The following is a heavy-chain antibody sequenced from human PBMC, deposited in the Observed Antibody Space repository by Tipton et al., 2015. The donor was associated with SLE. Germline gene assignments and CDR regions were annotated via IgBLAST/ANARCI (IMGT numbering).Heavy chain of an antibody. D-gene: IGHD1-14*01. V-gene: IGHV4-61*10. J-gene: IGHJ4*02. Sequence: TLSLTCTVSGGSISSGSDFWTWIRQPAGKGLEWIGYISYSGSTNYNPSLKSRVTLSLDTSKNQFSLKLSSVTAADTAVYYCARDRPDYYFDYWGQGILVTVSS. CDR1: GGSISSGSDF. CDR3: ARDRPDYYFDY. CDR2: ISYSGST.